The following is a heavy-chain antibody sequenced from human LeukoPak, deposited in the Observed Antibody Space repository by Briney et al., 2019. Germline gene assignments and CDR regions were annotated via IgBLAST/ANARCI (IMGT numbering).Heavy chain of an antibody. CDR1: GFTFSSYE. CDR2: KSSSGSTI. V-gene: IGHV3-48*03. J-gene: IGHJ4*02. Sequence: GVSLRLSCAASGFTFSSYEMNWVRQAPGKGLEWVSYKSSSGSTIYYADSVKGRFTISRDNAKNSLYLQMNSLRAEDTAVYYCARDCSGKWLATNDYWGQGTLVTVPS. CDR3: ARDCSGKWLATNDY. D-gene: IGHD6-19*01.